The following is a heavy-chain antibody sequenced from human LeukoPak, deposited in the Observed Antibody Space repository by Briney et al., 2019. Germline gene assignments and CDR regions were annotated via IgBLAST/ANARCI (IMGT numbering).Heavy chain of an antibody. CDR1: GFTFDDYA. CDR2: ISWNSGSI. V-gene: IGHV3-9*01. CDR3: ARDSRYGYSNDY. D-gene: IGHD5-18*01. Sequence: GGFLRLSCAASGFTFDDYAMHWVRQAPGKGLEWVSGISWNSGSIGYADSVKGRFTISRDNAKNSLYLQMNSLRAEDTAVYYCARDSRYGYSNDYWAREPWSPSP. J-gene: IGHJ4*02.